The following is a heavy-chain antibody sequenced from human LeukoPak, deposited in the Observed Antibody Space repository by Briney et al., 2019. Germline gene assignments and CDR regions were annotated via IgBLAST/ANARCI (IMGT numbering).Heavy chain of an antibody. D-gene: IGHD4-17*01. CDR1: GFTFSSYE. J-gene: IGHJ6*03. CDR2: ISSSGSTI. CDR3: AKGGLLDYGDYQAYYMDV. Sequence: GGSLRLSCAASGFTFSSYEMNWVRQAPGKGLEWVSYISSSGSTIYYADSVKGRFTISRDNAKNSLYLQMNSLRAEDTAVYYCAKGGLLDYGDYQAYYMDVWGKGTTVTVSS. V-gene: IGHV3-48*03.